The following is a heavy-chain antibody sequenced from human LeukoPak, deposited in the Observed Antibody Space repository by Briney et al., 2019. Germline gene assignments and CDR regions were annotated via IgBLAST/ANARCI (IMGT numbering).Heavy chain of an antibody. D-gene: IGHD4-23*01. J-gene: IGHJ6*02. CDR2: LNPNTLVT. V-gene: IGHV1-2*02. Sequence: GPVKVSCRASGYTFTDYYMHWVRQAPGQGLEWMGWLNPNTLVTNYAQHFQGRVSMTWDTSISTGYMDLHSLTSDDTAVYYCARKDGGRDGMDVWGQGTTVTVSS. CDR3: ARKDGGRDGMDV. CDR1: GYTFTDYY.